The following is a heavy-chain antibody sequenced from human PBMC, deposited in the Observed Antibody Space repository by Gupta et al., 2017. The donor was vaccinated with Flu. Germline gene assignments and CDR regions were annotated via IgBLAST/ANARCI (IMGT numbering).Heavy chain of an antibody. D-gene: IGHD2-2*01. V-gene: IGHV3-23*01. CDR1: GFTFSSYA. CDR2: ISGSGGST. Sequence: EVPLLESGGGLVQPGGSLRLSCAASGFTFSSYAMSWVRQAPGKGLEWVSAISGSGGSTYYADSVKGRFTISRDNSKNTLYLQMNSLRAEDTAVYYCAKDGVVVVPAAMAHAFDIWGQGTMVTVSS. CDR3: AKDGVVVVPAAMAHAFDI. J-gene: IGHJ3*02.